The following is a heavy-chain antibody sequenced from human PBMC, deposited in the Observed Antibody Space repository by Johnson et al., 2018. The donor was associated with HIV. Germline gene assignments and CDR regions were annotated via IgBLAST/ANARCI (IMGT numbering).Heavy chain of an antibody. V-gene: IGHV3-66*01. Sequence: MQLVESGGGLVQPGGSLRLSCAASGFTVSSNYMSWVRPAPGKGLAWVTVIFSGGSTYYAASVTGRFTISRDNSKNTLYLQMNSLRAEDTAVYYCVTLVVAPTFDIWGQGTMLTVSS. D-gene: IGHD2-15*01. CDR2: IFSGGST. J-gene: IGHJ3*02. CDR3: VTLVVAPTFDI. CDR1: GFTVSSNY.